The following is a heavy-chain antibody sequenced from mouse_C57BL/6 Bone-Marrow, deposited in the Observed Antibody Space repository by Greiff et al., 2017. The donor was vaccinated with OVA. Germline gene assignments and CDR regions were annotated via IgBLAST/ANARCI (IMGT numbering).Heavy chain of an antibody. CDR1: GFSFSDFY. CDR3: SRDARLGMDY. V-gene: IGHV7-1*01. D-gene: IGHD2-2*01. CDR2: SRNKANDYTT. Sequence: VQGVESGGGLVQSGRSLRLSCASSGFSFSDFYMEWVRQAPGKGLEWIAASRNKANDYTTEYSASVKVRFIVSRDTSQSILYLQMNALRAEDTAIYYGSRDARLGMDYGGQGTSVTVSS. J-gene: IGHJ4*01.